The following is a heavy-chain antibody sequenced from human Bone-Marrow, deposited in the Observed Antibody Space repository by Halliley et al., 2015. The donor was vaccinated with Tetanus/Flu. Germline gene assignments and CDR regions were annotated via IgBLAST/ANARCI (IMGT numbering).Heavy chain of an antibody. CDR3: ARDLVGYTPWDY. J-gene: IGHJ4*02. CDR1: GYTFINYY. D-gene: IGHD5-12*01. Sequence: VQLVQSGAEVQKPGASVKVSCKASGYTFINYYMHWVRQAPGQGPEWMGRINPDGGSTTYSQKFQGRLTITRDTSASTVYMDLSSLTSEDTAVYYCARDLVGYTPWDYWGQGTLVTVSS. V-gene: IGHV1-46*01. CDR2: INPDGGST.